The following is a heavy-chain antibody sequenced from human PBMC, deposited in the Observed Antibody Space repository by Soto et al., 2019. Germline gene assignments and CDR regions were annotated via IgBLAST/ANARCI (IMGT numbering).Heavy chain of an antibody. CDR1: GFTFSSYG. Sequence: GGSLRLSCAASGFTFSSYGMHWVRQAPGKGLEWVAVIWYDGSNKYYADSVKGRFTISRDNSKNTLYLQMNSLRAEDTAVYYCARGSKRGGLVPAGFDYWGQGTLVTSPQ. J-gene: IGHJ4*02. D-gene: IGHD2-15*01. CDR3: ARGSKRGGLVPAGFDY. CDR2: IWYDGSNK. V-gene: IGHV3-33*01.